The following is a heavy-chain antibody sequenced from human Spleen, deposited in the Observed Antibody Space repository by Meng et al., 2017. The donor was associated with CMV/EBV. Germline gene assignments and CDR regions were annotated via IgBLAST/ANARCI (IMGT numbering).Heavy chain of an antibody. D-gene: IGHD2-15*01. Sequence: ASVKVSCKASGYTFTGYYMHWVRQAPGQGLEWMGWINPNSGGTNYAQKFQDRVSMTRDTSISTAYMELSRLRSDDTAVYYCARVKRYCTGGSCSSTGYYGMDVWGQGTTVTVSS. CDR3: ARVKRYCTGGSCSSTGYYGMDV. CDR1: GYTFTGYY. V-gene: IGHV1-2*02. CDR2: INPNSGGT. J-gene: IGHJ6*02.